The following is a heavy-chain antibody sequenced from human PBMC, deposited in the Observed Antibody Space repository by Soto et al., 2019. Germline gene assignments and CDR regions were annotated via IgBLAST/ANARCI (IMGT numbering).Heavy chain of an antibody. CDR3: ATLPPRIVVTILPIPS. CDR2: VYHTGST. V-gene: IGHV4-4*02. J-gene: IGHJ4*02. CDR1: GDSISSTHW. Sequence: QVQLRQSGPRLARPSGTLSLTCVVSGDSISSTHWWTWVRQTPGTGLEWIGEVYHTGSTKYNPSLKNRFTISLDKSNNQFSLTLKSLTAADTAVYYCATLPPRIVVTILPIPSWGQGTQVTVSS. D-gene: IGHD2-21*01.